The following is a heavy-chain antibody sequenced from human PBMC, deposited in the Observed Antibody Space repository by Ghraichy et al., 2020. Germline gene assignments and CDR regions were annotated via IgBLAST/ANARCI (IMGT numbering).Heavy chain of an antibody. CDR2: TDTGDST. CDR3: ARDQDV. J-gene: IGHJ6*04. Sequence: GGSLRLSCAASGFTVRTNYMSWVRQAPGKGLEWVSVTDTGDSTYYADSVKGRFTVSRDNSKNTVYLQMNSLRAEDTAVYYCARDQDVWGKGTTVTVSS. V-gene: IGHV3-53*01. CDR1: GFTVRTNY.